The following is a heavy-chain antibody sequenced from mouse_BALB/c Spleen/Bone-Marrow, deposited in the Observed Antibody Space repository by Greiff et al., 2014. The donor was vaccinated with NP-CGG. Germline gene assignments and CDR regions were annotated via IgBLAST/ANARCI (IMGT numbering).Heavy chain of an antibody. Sequence: VHVKQSGPELVKPGASVKVSCKASGYAFTSYNMYWVKQSHGKSLEWIGHIDPYNGGTSYNQKFKGKATLTVDKSSSTAYMHLNSLTSEDSAVYYCARENYGSSPAYWGQGTLVTVSA. V-gene: IGHV1S135*01. CDR2: IDPYNGGT. CDR1: GYAFTSYN. J-gene: IGHJ3*01. CDR3: ARENYGSSPAY. D-gene: IGHD1-1*01.